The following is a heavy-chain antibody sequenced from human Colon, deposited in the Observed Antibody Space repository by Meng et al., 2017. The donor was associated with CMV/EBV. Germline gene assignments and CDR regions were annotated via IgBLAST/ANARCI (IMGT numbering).Heavy chain of an antibody. CDR2: ISSSSTYI. Sequence: ETLSLTCAASGFSLNHYGMNWVRQAPGRGLEWVSYISSSSTYIFYADSVKGRFTISRDNANNLLYLQMTSLRADDTAVYYCARDPDHDRYGSGRCLDYWGQGTLVTVSS. CDR3: ARDPDHDRYGSGRCLDY. V-gene: IGHV3-21*06. J-gene: IGHJ4*02. CDR1: GFSLNHYG. D-gene: IGHD3-10*01.